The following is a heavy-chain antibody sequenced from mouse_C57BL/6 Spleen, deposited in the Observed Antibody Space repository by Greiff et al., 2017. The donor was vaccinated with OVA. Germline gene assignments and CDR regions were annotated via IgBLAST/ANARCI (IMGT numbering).Heavy chain of an antibody. CDR1: GYTFTNYW. V-gene: IGHV1-63*01. CDR3: SLITTVVRRYFDV. D-gene: IGHD1-1*01. CDR2: IYPGGGYT. Sequence: QVQLQQSGAELVRPGTSVKMSCKASGYTFTNYWIGWAKQRPGHGLEWIGDIYPGGGYTNYNEKFKGKATLTADKSSSTAYMQFSSLTSEDSAVYYCSLITTVVRRYFDVWGTGTTVTVSS. J-gene: IGHJ1*03.